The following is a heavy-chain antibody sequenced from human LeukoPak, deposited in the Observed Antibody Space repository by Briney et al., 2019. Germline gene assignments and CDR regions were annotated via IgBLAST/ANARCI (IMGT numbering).Heavy chain of an antibody. V-gene: IGHV1-46*01. CDR1: GYTFTSYY. D-gene: IGHD3-16*01. Sequence: GASVKVSCKASGYTFTSYYMHWVRQAPGQGLEWMGIINPSGGSTSYAQKFQGRVTMTEDTSTDTAYMELSSLRSEDTAVYYCATARLDAFDIWGQGTMVTVSS. CDR2: INPSGGST. CDR3: ATARLDAFDI. J-gene: IGHJ3*02.